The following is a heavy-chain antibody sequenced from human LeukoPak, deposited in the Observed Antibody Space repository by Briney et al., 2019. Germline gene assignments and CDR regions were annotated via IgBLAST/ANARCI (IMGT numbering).Heavy chain of an antibody. Sequence: SETLSLTCTVSDYSISSGYYWGWIRQPPGKGLEWIGIIYHSGSTYYNPPLQNRLTISVDTSKNQFSLKLSSVSDADTAVYYCARGNVHYYDSSGYYDYWGQGTLVTVSS. V-gene: IGHV4-38-2*02. CDR2: IYHSGST. J-gene: IGHJ4*02. CDR3: ARGNVHYYDSSGYYDY. CDR1: DYSISSGYY. D-gene: IGHD3-22*01.